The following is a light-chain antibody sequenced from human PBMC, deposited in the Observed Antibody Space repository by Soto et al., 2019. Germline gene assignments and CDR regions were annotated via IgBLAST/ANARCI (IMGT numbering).Light chain of an antibody. CDR1: QSIITY. Sequence: DIQMTQSPSSLSASVGDRVTITCRASQSIITYLNWYYQKPGKAPKLLIYGASSLLSGVPSRFSGSGSGTDFTLTISSLQPEDFATYSCQQSYSTPLTFGGGTTVEIK. J-gene: IGKJ4*01. CDR3: QQSYSTPLT. V-gene: IGKV1-39*01. CDR2: GAS.